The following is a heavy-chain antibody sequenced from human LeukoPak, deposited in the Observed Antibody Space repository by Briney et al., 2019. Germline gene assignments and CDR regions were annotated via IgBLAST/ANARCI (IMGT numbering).Heavy chain of an antibody. CDR2: IIPIFGTA. Sequence: ASVKVSCKASGGTFSSYAISWVRQAPGQGLEWMGGIIPIFGTANYAQKFQGRVTMTRNTSISTAYMELSSLRSEDTAVYYCARTYSSSWYGWAYYGMDVWGQGTAVTVSS. CDR1: GGTFSSYA. J-gene: IGHJ6*02. D-gene: IGHD6-13*01. CDR3: ARTYSSSWYGWAYYGMDV. V-gene: IGHV1-69*05.